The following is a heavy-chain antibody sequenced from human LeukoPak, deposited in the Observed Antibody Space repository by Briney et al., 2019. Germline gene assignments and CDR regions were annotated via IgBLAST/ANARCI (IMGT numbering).Heavy chain of an antibody. CDR3: ARGRLRGYSGYHRARYMDV. V-gene: IGHV3-53*01. CDR1: GFTVSSNY. J-gene: IGHJ6*03. Sequence: GGSLRLSCAASGFTVSSNYMSWVRQAPGKGLEWVSVIYSGGSTYYADSVKGRFTISRDNAKNSLYLQMNSLRAEDTAVYYCARGRLRGYSGYHRARYMDVWGKGTTVTVSS. CDR2: IYSGGST. D-gene: IGHD5-12*01.